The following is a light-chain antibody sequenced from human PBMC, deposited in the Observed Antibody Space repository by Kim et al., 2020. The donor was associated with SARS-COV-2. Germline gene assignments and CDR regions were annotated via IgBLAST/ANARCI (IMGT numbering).Light chain of an antibody. CDR3: QAWDSTTGGV. Sequence: SPGQTASITCSGDKLGDKYACWYQQKPGQSPVLVIYQDSKRPSGIPERFSGSNSANTATLTISGTQAMDEADYYCQAWDSTTGGVFGGGTQLTVL. V-gene: IGLV3-1*01. CDR1: KLGDKY. J-gene: IGLJ2*01. CDR2: QDS.